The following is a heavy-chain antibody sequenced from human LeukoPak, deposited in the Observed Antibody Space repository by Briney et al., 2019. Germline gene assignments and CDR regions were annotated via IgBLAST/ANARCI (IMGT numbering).Heavy chain of an antibody. Sequence: ASVKVSCKASGGTFSSYAISWVRQAPGQGLEWMGWINPNSGGTNYAQKFQGRVTMTRDTSISTAYMELSRLRSDDTAVYYCARDISGYSGYWGQGTLVTVSS. CDR1: GGTFSSYA. D-gene: IGHD5-12*01. J-gene: IGHJ4*02. CDR2: INPNSGGT. V-gene: IGHV1-2*02. CDR3: ARDISGYSGY.